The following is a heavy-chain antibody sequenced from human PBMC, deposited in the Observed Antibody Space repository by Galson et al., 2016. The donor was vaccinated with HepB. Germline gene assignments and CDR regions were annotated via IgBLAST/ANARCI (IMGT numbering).Heavy chain of an antibody. V-gene: IGHV3-30*03. J-gene: IGHJ4*02. CDR2: TSSDESVK. CDR3: AEKSPGKELSPPDY. CDR1: GFTFSIYG. D-gene: IGHD1-26*01. Sequence: SLRLSCAVSGFTFSIYGMHWIRQAPGKGLEWVATTSSDESVKHYADPVQGRFTISKDNFKNTLYLQMNSLRAEDTAVYYCAEKSPGKELSPPDYWGQGTLVTVSS.